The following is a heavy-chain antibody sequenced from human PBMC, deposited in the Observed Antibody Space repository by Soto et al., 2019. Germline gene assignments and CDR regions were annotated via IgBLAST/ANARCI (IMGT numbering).Heavy chain of an antibody. CDR3: ARHASIVGATDLLDY. Sequence: PRESLKISGKGSGWNFTSYWISWVRQMHGKGLEWMGRIDPSDSYTNYSPSFQGHVTISADKSISTPYLQWSSLKASDTAMYYRARHASIVGATDLLDYWGQGTLVTVSS. D-gene: IGHD1-26*01. J-gene: IGHJ4*02. CDR2: IDPSDSYT. V-gene: IGHV5-10-1*01. CDR1: GWNFTSYW.